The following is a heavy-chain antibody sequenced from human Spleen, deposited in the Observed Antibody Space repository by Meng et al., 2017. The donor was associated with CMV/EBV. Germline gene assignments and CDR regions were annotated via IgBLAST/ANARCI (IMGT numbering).Heavy chain of an antibody. D-gene: IGHD2-2*01. J-gene: IGHJ5*02. CDR2: IYSGGNT. V-gene: IGHV3-53*05. CDR3: ARDWGLITDIVVVPAIDP. Sequence: FTVSNNYMSWVRQAPGEGLEWVSVIYSGGNTYYADSVRGRFLISRDSSKNTVYLQMDSLRGEDTAVYYCARDWGLITDIVVVPAIDPWGQGTLVTVSS. CDR1: FTVSNNY.